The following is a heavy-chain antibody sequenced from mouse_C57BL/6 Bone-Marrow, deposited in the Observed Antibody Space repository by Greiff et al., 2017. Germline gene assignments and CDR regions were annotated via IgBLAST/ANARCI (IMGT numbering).Heavy chain of an antibody. CDR2: IYPGSGST. CDR1: GYTFTSYW. V-gene: IGHV1-55*01. CDR3: ASEGDDSDGGYYAMDY. D-gene: IGHD2-4*01. J-gene: IGHJ4*01. Sequence: QVQLQQPGAELVKPGASVKMSCKASGYTFTSYWITWVNQRPGQGLEWIGDIYPGSGSTNYNEKFKSKATLTVDTSTSTAYMQLSSLTSEDSAVNYCASEGDDSDGGYYAMDYWGQGTSVTVSS.